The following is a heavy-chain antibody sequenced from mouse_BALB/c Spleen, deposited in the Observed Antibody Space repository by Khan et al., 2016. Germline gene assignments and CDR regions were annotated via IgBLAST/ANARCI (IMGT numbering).Heavy chain of an antibody. CDR1: GYSITSDYA. J-gene: IGHJ3*01. CDR3: AEELGWFAY. V-gene: IGHV3-2*02. D-gene: IGHD4-1*01. Sequence: EVQLQESGPGLVKPSQSLSLTCTVTGYSITSDYAWNWIRQFPGNKLEWMGYISCSGSTSYNPSLKSRISITRDTSKNQFFLRLNSVTTEDTATXYCAEELGWFAYWGQGTLVTVSA. CDR2: ISCSGST.